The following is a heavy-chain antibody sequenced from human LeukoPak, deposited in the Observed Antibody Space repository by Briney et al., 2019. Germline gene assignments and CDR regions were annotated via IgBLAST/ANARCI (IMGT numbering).Heavy chain of an antibody. CDR2: IYDSGST. CDR1: GDSMRSSDD. Sequence: SETLSLTCTVSGDSMRSSDDWGWIRQPPGKGLEWIGSIYDSGSTYYNPSLKSRVTISVDTSKNQFSLKLSSVTAADTAVYYCARDGYCSSTSCYVGDSGYYYYGMDVWGQGPTVTVSS. V-gene: IGHV4-38-2*02. J-gene: IGHJ6*02. D-gene: IGHD2-2*03. CDR3: ARDGYCSSTSCYVGDSGYYYYGMDV.